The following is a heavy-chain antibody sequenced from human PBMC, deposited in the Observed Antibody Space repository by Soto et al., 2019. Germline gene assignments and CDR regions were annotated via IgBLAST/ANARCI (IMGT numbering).Heavy chain of an antibody. CDR1: GFTFSNAW. CDR2: IKSKTDGGTT. D-gene: IGHD3-10*01. Sequence: GGSLRLSCAASGFTFSNAWMSWVRQAPGKGLEWVGRIKSKTDGGTTDYAAPVKGRFTISRDDSKNTLYLQMNSLKTEDTAVYYCTTDSPLSGSYYQSTSRARHCYGMDVWGQGTTVTVS. J-gene: IGHJ6*02. V-gene: IGHV3-15*07. CDR3: TTDSPLSGSYYQSTSRARHCYGMDV.